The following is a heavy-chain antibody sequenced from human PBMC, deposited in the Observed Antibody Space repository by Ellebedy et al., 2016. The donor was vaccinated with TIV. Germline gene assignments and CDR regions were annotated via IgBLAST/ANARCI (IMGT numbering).Heavy chain of an antibody. J-gene: IGHJ5*01. V-gene: IGHV4-4*07. CDR2: IYTSGST. CDR1: GGSISSSC. CDR3: ARRTTTGAYNWFDS. Sequence: SETLSLXXTFSGGSISSSCWAWIRQPAGKGLEWIGRIYTSGSTNYNPSLKSRVTMSIDTSKNQFSLNLNSVTAADTAVYYCARRTTTGAYNWFDSWGQGTLVTVSS. D-gene: IGHD1-1*01.